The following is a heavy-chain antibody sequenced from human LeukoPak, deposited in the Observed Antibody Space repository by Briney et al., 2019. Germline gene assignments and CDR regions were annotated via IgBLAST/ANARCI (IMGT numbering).Heavy chain of an antibody. CDR3: ARAADANYYDSSGYYSRWFDP. Sequence: PSQTLSLTCTVSGGSISSGSYCWSWIRQPAGKGLEWIGRIYTSGSTNYNPSLKSRVTISVDTSKNQFSLKLSSVTAADTAVYYCARAADANYYDSSGYYSRWFDPWGQGTLVTVSS. D-gene: IGHD3-22*01. CDR2: IYTSGST. CDR1: GGSISSGSYC. V-gene: IGHV4-61*02. J-gene: IGHJ5*02.